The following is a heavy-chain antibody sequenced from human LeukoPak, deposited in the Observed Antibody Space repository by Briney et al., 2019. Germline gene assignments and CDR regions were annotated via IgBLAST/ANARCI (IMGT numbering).Heavy chain of an antibody. CDR2: IRSKAYGGRP. V-gene: IGHV3-49*03. CDR3: SRVPIRTVTVVIVVRGQDVFDV. CDR1: GFSSGDYA. J-gene: IGHJ3*01. D-gene: IGHD3-10*02. Sequence: PGGSLRLSCTASGFSSGDYAMTWFRQAPGKGLEWVGFIRSKAYGGRPEYAASVKGRFTISRDDSKNTAYLQMNSLTTDDTAVYYCSRVPIRTVTVVIVVRGQDVFDVWGQGTMVTVSS.